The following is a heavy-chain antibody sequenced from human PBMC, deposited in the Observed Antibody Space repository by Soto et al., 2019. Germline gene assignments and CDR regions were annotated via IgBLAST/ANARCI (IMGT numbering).Heavy chain of an antibody. CDR2: IYSEGGST. CDR3: VRGNSGYGNFDS. D-gene: IGHD5-12*01. Sequence: EVQLVESGGGLVETGGSLRLSCAASGFSFSSPWMHWVRQAPGRGLVWVSRIYSEGGSTYYADSVKGRFTISRDNAKNTLYLQMNSLRAEDTAVYYCVRGNSGYGNFDSWGQGTLVTVSS. CDR1: GFSFSSPW. V-gene: IGHV3-74*01. J-gene: IGHJ4*02.